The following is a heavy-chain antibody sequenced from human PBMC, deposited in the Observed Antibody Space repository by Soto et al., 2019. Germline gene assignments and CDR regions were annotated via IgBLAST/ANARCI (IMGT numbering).Heavy chain of an antibody. CDR3: ARDKTLKYSSGWYFSTNWFDP. Sequence: ASVKVSCKASGYTSTSYAMHWVREAPGQKLEWRGWINAGNGNTKYSQKFQGRVTITRDTSASTAYMELSSLRSEDTAVYYCARDKTLKYSSGWYFSTNWFDPWGQGTLVTVSS. CDR2: INAGNGNT. J-gene: IGHJ5*02. D-gene: IGHD6-19*01. V-gene: IGHV1-3*01. CDR1: GYTSTSYA.